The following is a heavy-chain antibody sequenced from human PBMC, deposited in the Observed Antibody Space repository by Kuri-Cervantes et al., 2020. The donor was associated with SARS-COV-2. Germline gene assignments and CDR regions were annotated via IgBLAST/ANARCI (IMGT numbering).Heavy chain of an antibody. D-gene: IGHD2-2*01. CDR1: GYSFTSYW. Sequence: GESLKISCKGSGYSFTSYWIGWVRQAPGKGLEWVANIKQDGSEKYYVDSVKGRFTISRDNAKNSLYLQMNSLRAEDTAVYYCARAPIYCSSTSCYGAYGMDVWGQGTTVTVSS. CDR3: ARAPIYCSSTSCYGAYGMDV. V-gene: IGHV3-7*05. CDR2: IKQDGSEK. J-gene: IGHJ6*02.